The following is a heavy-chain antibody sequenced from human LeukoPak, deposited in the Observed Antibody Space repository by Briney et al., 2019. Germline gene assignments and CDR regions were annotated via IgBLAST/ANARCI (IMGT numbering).Heavy chain of an antibody. CDR2: IIPIFGTA. V-gene: IGHV1-69*06. J-gene: IGHJ4*02. CDR3: ARARVGSGSYSYFDY. D-gene: IGHD3-10*01. Sequence: SVKVSCKASGGTFSSYAISWVRQAPGQGLEWMGGIIPIFGTANYAQKFQGRVTITADKSTSTAYMELSSLRSEDTAVYYCARARVGSGSYSYFDYWGQGTLVTVSS. CDR1: GGTFSSYA.